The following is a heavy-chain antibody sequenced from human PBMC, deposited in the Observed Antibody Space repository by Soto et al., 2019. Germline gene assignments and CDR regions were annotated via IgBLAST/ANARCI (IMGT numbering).Heavy chain of an antibody. D-gene: IGHD3-16*01. CDR2: IYHSGST. CDR3: ARGALGGAFDY. CDR1: GGSITTSY. V-gene: IGHV4-59*01. J-gene: IGHJ4*02. Sequence: SETLSLTCTVSGGSITTSYWSWIRQPPGKGLEWIRYIYHSGSTNYNPSLSSRVTISIDTSKNQFSLRLSSVTAADAAVYYCARGALGGAFDYWGQGALVTVSS.